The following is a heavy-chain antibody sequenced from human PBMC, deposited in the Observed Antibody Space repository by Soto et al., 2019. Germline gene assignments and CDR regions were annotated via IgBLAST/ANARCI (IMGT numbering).Heavy chain of an antibody. CDR3: ARGLGIAAARYSVYFDY. Sequence: SETLSLTCAVYGGSFSGYYWSWIRQPPGKGLEWIGEINHSGSTNYNPSLKSRVTISVDTSKNQFSLKLSSVTAADTAVYYCARGLGIAAARYSVYFDYWGQGTLVTVSS. D-gene: IGHD6-13*01. CDR1: GGSFSGYY. V-gene: IGHV4-34*01. CDR2: INHSGST. J-gene: IGHJ4*02.